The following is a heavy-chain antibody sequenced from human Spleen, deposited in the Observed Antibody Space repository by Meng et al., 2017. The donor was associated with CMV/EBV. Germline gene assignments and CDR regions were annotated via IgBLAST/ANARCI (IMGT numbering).Heavy chain of an antibody. D-gene: IGHD1-26*01. CDR2: FHSGAIT. CDR1: GLTVSSNY. J-gene: IGHJ4*02. V-gene: IGHV3-66*01. CDR3: VRSILGATKPPYDY. Sequence: GESLKISCAASGLTVSSNYMNWVRQAPGKGLEWVSVFHSGAITDYADSVKGRFTISGDNAENALSLQMNSLRAEDTAVYYCVRSILGATKPPYDYWGQGTRVTVSS.